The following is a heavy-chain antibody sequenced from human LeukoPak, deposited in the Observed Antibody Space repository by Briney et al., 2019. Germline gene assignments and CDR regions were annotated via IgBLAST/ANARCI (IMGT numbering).Heavy chain of an antibody. CDR3: AKGVQALINDFWSGYYYYGMDV. CDR2: ISGSGGST. V-gene: IGHV3-23*01. CDR1: GFTFSSYA. J-gene: IGHJ6*02. Sequence: GGSLRLSCAASGFTFSSYAMSWVRQAPGKGLEWVSAISGSGGSTYYADSVKGRFTISRDNSKNTLYLQMNSLRAEDTAVYYCAKGVQALINDFWSGYYYYGMDVWGQGTTVTVSS. D-gene: IGHD3-3*01.